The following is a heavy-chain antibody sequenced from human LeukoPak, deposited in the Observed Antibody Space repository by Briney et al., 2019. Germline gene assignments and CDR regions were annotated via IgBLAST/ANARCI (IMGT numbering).Heavy chain of an antibody. CDR2: FCCCGGST. Sequence: PGGSLRLSCAASGFTFSIYAMSWVRPAPGLGLEWVSAFCCCGGSTYYADSVKGRFTISRGNSKNTLYLQMNSLRAEDTAVYYCAKDPTYYYDSSGYYGDYWGQGTLVTVSS. V-gene: IGHV3-23*01. CDR1: GFTFSIYA. D-gene: IGHD3-22*01. CDR3: AKDPTYYYDSSGYYGDY. J-gene: IGHJ4*02.